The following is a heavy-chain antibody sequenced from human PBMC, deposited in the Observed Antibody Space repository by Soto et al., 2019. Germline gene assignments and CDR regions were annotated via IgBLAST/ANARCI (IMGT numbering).Heavy chain of an antibody. J-gene: IGHJ4*02. CDR1: GYTFTGYY. CDR2: INPNSGGT. Sequence: ASVKVSCKASGYTFTGYYMHWVRQAPGQGLEWMGWINPNSGGTNYAQKFQGRVTMTRDTSISTAYMELSRLRSDDTAVYYCARDSAPVRSGSPEYYFDYWGQGTLVTVSS. D-gene: IGHD6-19*01. CDR3: ARDSAPVRSGSPEYYFDY. V-gene: IGHV1-2*02.